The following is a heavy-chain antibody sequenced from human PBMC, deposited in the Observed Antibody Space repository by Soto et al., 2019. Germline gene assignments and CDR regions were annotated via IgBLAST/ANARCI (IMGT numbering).Heavy chain of an antibody. J-gene: IGHJ4*02. V-gene: IGHV2-5*02. CDR1: GFSLSTGGVG. CDR3: AHTPPVKGDVVVMVGATTNYFDY. D-gene: IGHD2-8*02. Sequence: QITLRESGPTLVKPTQTLTLTCTFSGFSLSTGGVGVAWIRQPPGKALEGLALMYWDDDKRYNPSLKSRLTITKDTSKNQVVLTMTNMDPVDTATYYCAHTPPVKGDVVVMVGATTNYFDYWGQGTLVTVSS. CDR2: MYWDDDK.